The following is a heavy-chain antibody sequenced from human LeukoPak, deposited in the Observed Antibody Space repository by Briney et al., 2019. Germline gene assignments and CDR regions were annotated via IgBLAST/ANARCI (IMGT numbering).Heavy chain of an antibody. CDR3: APYYYDSSGSLRY. D-gene: IGHD3-22*01. V-gene: IGHV3-21*01. J-gene: IGHJ4*02. CDR2: ISSSSSYI. Sequence: GGSLRLSCAASGFTFRSYIMNWVRQAPGKGLEGFSSISSSSSYIYYADSVKGRFTISRDNAKNSLYLQMNSLRAEDTAVYYCAPYYYDSSGSLRYWGQGTLVTVSS. CDR1: GFTFRSYI.